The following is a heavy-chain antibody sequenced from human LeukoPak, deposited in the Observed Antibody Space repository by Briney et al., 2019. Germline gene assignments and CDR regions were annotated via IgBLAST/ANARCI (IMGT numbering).Heavy chain of an antibody. CDR3: ARGTIAAAGYYYFDY. CDR2: ISTSGRAI. Sequence: GGSLRLSCAASGFTFSNYNINWVRQAPGKGLEWVSYISTSGRAIFYADSVKGRFTISRDNAKNSLFLQMNSLRDEDTAVYYCARGTIAAAGYYYFDYWGQGTQVTVSS. V-gene: IGHV3-48*02. J-gene: IGHJ4*02. D-gene: IGHD6-13*01. CDR1: GFTFSNYN.